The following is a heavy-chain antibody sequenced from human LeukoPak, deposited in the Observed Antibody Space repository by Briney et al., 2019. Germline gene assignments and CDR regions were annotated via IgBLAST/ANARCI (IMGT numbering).Heavy chain of an antibody. J-gene: IGHJ5*02. V-gene: IGHV3-21*01. CDR3: AREEPVTSFDP. CDR2: ISSSGSYI. Sequence: GGSLRLSCAASGFTFSSHSMDWVRQAPGKGLEWVSSISSSGSYIYYADSVKGRFTISRDNAKNSLYLQMNSLRAEDTAVYYCAREEPVTSFDPWGQGTLVTVSS. D-gene: IGHD4-17*01. CDR1: GFTFSSHS.